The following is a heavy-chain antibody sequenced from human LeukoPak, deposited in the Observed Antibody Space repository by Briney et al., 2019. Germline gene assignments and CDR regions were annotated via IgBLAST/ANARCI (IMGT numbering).Heavy chain of an antibody. CDR1: GFPFSSYA. CDR2: INSDGST. V-gene: IGHV3-23*01. CDR3: ASSGSYRFDY. D-gene: IGHD1-26*01. J-gene: IGHJ4*02. Sequence: GGSLRLSCAASGFPFSSYAMSWVRQAPGKGLEWVSTINSDGSTYYAASVRGRFSISRDNSKNTLYLQMNSLRAEDTAVYYCASSGSYRFDYWGQGTLVTVSS.